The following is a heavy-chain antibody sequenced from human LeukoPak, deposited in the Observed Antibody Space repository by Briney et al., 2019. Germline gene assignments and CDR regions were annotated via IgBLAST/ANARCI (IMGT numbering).Heavy chain of an antibody. CDR1: GYTFTGYY. D-gene: IGHD3-22*01. CDR3: AREHDPFTMIVVNAFGI. Sequence: GASVKVSCKASGYTFTGYYMHWVRQAPGQGLEWMGWINPNSGGTNYAQKFQGRVTMTRDTSTSTVYMELSSLRSEDTAVYYCAREHDPFTMIVVNAFGIWGQGTMVTVSS. V-gene: IGHV1-2*02. CDR2: INPNSGGT. J-gene: IGHJ3*02.